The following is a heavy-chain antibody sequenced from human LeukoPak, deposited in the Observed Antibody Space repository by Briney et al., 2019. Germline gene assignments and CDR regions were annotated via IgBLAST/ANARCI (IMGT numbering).Heavy chain of an antibody. D-gene: IGHD3-3*02. V-gene: IGHV3-23*01. CDR2: INFSGGNT. J-gene: IGHJ3*01. CDR3: ARDIEFST. Sequence: GGSLRLSCAASGFTFSDSAMNWVRQAPGKGLEWLSLINFSGGNTYYADSMMGRFTISRDNSKDTLYLQMNSLRAEDTAIYYCARDIEFSTWGLGTMVTVSS. CDR1: GFTFSDSA.